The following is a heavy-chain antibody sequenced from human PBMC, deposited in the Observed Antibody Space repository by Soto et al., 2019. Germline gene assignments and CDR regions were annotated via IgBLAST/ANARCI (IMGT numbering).Heavy chain of an antibody. V-gene: IGHV1-69*13. D-gene: IGHD2-15*01. J-gene: IGHJ3*01. CDR1: GGTFSSYA. CDR3: ARALRRRHGSLTG. CDR2: IIPIFGTA. Sequence: SGMLSCKASGGTFSSYAISWVRQAPGQGLEWMGGIIPIFGTANYAQKFQGRVTITADESTSTAYMELSSLRSEDTAVYYCARALRRRHGSLTGWGQGTMFPAS.